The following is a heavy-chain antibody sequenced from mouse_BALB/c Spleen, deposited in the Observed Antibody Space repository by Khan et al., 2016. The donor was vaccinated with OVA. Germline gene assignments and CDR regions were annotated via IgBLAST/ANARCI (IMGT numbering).Heavy chain of an antibody. CDR2: INPSSGYS. J-gene: IGHJ4*01. CDR1: GYTFTSHT. D-gene: IGHD2-14*01. V-gene: IGHV1-4*01. Sequence: QMQLEESGAELARPGASVKMSCKASGYTFTSHTIHWVKQSPGQDLEWIGYINPSSGYSNYNQKFNDKATLTADKSSSTAYMQLSSLTSEDSAVYYCARRTTGYALDYWGQGTSVTVSS. CDR3: ARRTTGYALDY.